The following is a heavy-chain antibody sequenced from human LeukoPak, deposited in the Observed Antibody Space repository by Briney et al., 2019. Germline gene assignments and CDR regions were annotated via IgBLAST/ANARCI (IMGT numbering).Heavy chain of an antibody. D-gene: IGHD2-21*02. CDR2: IKSKTDGGTT. CDR1: GFTFSNAW. CDR3: TTDSLNIVVVTAAPPDY. J-gene: IGHJ4*02. Sequence: PGGSLRLSCAASGFTFSNAWMSWVRQAPGKGLEWVGRIKSKTDGGTTDYAAPVKGRFTISRDDSKNTLYLQMNSPKTEDTAVYYCTTDSLNIVVVTAAPPDYWGQGTLVTVSS. V-gene: IGHV3-15*01.